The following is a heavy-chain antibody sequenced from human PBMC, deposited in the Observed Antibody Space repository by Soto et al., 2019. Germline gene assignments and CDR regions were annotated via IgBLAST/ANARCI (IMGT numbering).Heavy chain of an antibody. Sequence: QITLKESGPTLVRPTQTLTLTCASSGFSLSTSGVGVGWIRQPPGKALEWLAVIYWDDSKHYSPSLRSRLTITKDTSKNQVVLTMTNMDPMDTGTYYRAHKGPEDWPLDYWGQGTLVTVSS. J-gene: IGHJ4*02. CDR1: GFSLSTSGVG. D-gene: IGHD3-9*01. V-gene: IGHV2-5*02. CDR2: IYWDDSK. CDR3: AHKGPEDWPLDY.